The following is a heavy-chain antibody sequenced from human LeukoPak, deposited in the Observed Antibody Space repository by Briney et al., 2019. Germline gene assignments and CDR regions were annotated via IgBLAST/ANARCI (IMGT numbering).Heavy chain of an antibody. Sequence: PGGSLRLSCAASGFSFSSYAMTWVRQAPGKGLQWVSTISGDGDNTFYADSVKGRFTISRDNSKDTVFLQMSSLGPEDTAIYYCPKDQAWSYGGVCSNYWGQGTLLTVSS. V-gene: IGHV3-23*01. CDR1: GFSFSSYA. D-gene: IGHD2-21*02. CDR2: ISGDGDNT. J-gene: IGHJ1*01. CDR3: PKDQAWSYGGVCSNY.